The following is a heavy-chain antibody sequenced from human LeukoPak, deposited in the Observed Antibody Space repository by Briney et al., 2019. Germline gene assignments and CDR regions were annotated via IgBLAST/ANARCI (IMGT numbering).Heavy chain of an antibody. V-gene: IGHV3-23*01. CDR3: XREXYYESPPE. J-gene: IGHJ4*02. D-gene: IGHD3-22*01. CDR2: ISGSGGST. Sequence: PGGSLRLSCAASGFTFSSYAMSWVRQAPGKGLEWVSAISGSGGSTYYADSVKGRFTISRDNTKNSLFLQMNSLRAEDTAVYYXXREXYYESPPEWGQGTLVXVXS. CDR1: GFTFSSYA.